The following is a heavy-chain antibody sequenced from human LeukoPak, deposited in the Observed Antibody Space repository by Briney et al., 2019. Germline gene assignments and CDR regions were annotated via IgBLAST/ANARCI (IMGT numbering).Heavy chain of an antibody. CDR3: ARDLTAQNSFDP. CDR1: GGSISNYY. CDR2: IYNSGST. Sequence: SETLSLTCTVSGGSISNYYWSWIRQSPGKGLEWIGYIYNSGSTNYNLSLKSRVTISVDTSKNQLSLKLSSVTAADTAVYYCARDLTAQNSFDPWGQGPLVTVSS. V-gene: IGHV4-59*01. J-gene: IGHJ5*02.